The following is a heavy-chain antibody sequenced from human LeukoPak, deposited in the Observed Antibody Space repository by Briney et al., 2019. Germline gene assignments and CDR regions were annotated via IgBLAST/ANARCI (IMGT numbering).Heavy chain of an antibody. D-gene: IGHD6-13*01. CDR3: ARSPPSIAASGTNWFDP. J-gene: IGHJ5*02. CDR1: GGSINSGGYS. V-gene: IGHV4-30-2*01. Sequence: SETLSLTCALSGGSINSGGYSWSWIRQPPGEGLGWIGYIYHSGSTYYNPSLKSRVTISVDRSKNQFSLKLSSVTAADTAVYYCARSPPSIAASGTNWFDPWGQGTLVTVSS. CDR2: IYHSGST.